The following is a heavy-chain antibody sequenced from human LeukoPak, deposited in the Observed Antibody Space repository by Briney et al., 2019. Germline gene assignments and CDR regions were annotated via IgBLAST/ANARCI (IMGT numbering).Heavy chain of an antibody. Sequence: SETLSLTCTVSSGSIGSSSNYWGWIRQAPGKELEWIGNVYYSGSTFYNPSLKSRVTISVDTSKNQCSLKLRSVTAADTAIYYCARASFNVVFGNWFDPWGQGTLVTVSS. D-gene: IGHD2-8*01. CDR2: VYYSGST. CDR3: ARASFNVVFGNWFDP. J-gene: IGHJ5*02. CDR1: SGSIGSSSNY. V-gene: IGHV4-39*01.